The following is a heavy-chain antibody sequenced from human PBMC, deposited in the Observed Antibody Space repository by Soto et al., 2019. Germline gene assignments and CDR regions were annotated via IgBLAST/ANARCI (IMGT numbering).Heavy chain of an antibody. V-gene: IGHV3-64D*06. CDR1: GFTFSSYA. Sequence: EVQLVESGEGLVQPGGSLRLSCSASGFTFSSYAMHWVRQAPGKGLEYVSAISSNGGSTYYADSVKGRFTISRDNSKNTLYLQMSSLRAEDTAVYYCVKESGYSYGYGDYWGQGTLVTVSS. D-gene: IGHD5-18*01. CDR2: ISSNGGST. CDR3: VKESGYSYGYGDY. J-gene: IGHJ4*02.